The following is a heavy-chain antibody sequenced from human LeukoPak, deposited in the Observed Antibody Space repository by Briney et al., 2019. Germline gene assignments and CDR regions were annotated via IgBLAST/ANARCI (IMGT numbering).Heavy chain of an antibody. CDR1: GGTISSYY. J-gene: IGHJ4*02. V-gene: IGHV4-59*01. Sequence: SETLCLTCTVSGGTISSYYWSWIRQPPGKGLEWIGYIYYSGSTNYNPSLKSRVTISVDTSKNQFSLKLSSVTAADTAVYYCARFLSMGYYFDYWGQGTLVTVSS. CDR3: ARFLSMGYYFDY. CDR2: IYYSGST. D-gene: IGHD2/OR15-2a*01.